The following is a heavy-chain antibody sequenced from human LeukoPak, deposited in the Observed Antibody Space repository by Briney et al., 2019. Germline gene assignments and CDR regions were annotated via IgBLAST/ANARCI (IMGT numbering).Heavy chain of an antibody. CDR2: ISRNSGDK. CDR1: GFDDYA. D-gene: IGHD3-10*01. J-gene: IGHJ6*02. CDR3: AKDIGDPETDEFNMLRGIIVKTYYNGMDV. V-gene: IGHV3-9*01. Sequence: PGRSLRLSCAASGFDDYAMHCVPQAPGKGLEWVSGISRNSGDKGYADSVKGRFTISRDNAKNFLYLQMNSLRIEDTALYYCAKDIGDPETDEFNMLRGIIVKTYYNGMDVWGRGTPVTVSS.